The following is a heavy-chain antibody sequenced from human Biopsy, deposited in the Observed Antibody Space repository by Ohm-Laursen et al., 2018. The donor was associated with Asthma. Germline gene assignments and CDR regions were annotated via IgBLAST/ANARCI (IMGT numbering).Heavy chain of an antibody. CDR3: ARGYSTSWYFGY. J-gene: IGHJ4*02. D-gene: IGHD6-13*01. V-gene: IGHV3-11*01. CDR1: GFTFRDYC. CDR2: ISSRGSNI. Sequence: LRLSCAASGFTFRDYCMTWIRQAPGKGLEWVAYISSRGSNIFYADSVKGRFTISRDNAKKSLFLEMNSLTVEDTAVYFCARGYSTSWYFGYWGQGTLVTVSS.